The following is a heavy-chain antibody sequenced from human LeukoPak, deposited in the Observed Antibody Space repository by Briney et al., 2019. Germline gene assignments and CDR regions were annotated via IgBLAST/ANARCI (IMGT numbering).Heavy chain of an antibody. CDR2: TYYRSKWFI. V-gene: IGHV6-1*01. D-gene: IGHD6-19*01. Sequence: SQTLSLTCGISGDSVSSNSAAWNWIRQSPSRGLEWLGRTYYRSKWFINYAPSVKSRIIINPDTPNKQVSLQLNSVTPEDTAVYYCTRSDCSSGRCPGFDNWGQGTLVTVSS. J-gene: IGHJ4*02. CDR3: TRSDCSSGRCPGFDN. CDR1: GDSVSSNSAA.